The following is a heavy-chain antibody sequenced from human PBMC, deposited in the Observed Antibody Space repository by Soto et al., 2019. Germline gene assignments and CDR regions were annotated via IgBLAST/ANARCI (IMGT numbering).Heavy chain of an antibody. CDR1: GYTFTSNF. V-gene: IGHV1-46*03. CDR2: INPRAGST. CDR3: TRLRLLKGAFDV. Sequence: QVQLVQSGAEVKKPGASVKVSCQASGYTFTSNFIHWVRQAPGQGLEWMGEINPRAGSTTYAQKFPGRLTVTRDTSTSTVYMNLSSLTSDDTAVYYCTRLRLLKGAFDVWGQGTMVTVSS. J-gene: IGHJ3*01.